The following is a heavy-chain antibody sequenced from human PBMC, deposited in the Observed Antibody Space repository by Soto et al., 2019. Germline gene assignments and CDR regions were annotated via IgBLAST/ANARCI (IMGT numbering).Heavy chain of an antibody. J-gene: IGHJ4*02. V-gene: IGHV3-7*03. CDR3: AESRSRAYGDRIDY. D-gene: IGHD4-17*01. CDR1: GFTFSSHW. CDR2: IGGGGSTK. Sequence: GSLRLSCAGSGFTFSSHWMSWVRQAPGKGLEWVANIGGGGSTKYYVDSVKGRFTISRDNAKNSLYLQMNSLRAEDTAVYYCAESRSRAYGDRIDYWGQGTLVTVSS.